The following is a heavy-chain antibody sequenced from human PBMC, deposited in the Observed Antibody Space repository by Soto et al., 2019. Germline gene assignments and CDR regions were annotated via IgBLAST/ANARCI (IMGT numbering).Heavy chain of an antibody. J-gene: IGHJ6*02. CDR2: IYYSGST. Sequence: SETLSLTCTVSGGSISSGDYYWSWIRQPPGKGLEWIGYIYYSGSTYYNPSLKSRVSISVDTSKNQFSLKLSSVSAADTAVYFCARGIIAAATYYYYGMDVWGQGTTVTVSS. D-gene: IGHD6-13*01. CDR3: ARGIIAAATYYYYGMDV. V-gene: IGHV4-30-4*01. CDR1: GGSISSGDYY.